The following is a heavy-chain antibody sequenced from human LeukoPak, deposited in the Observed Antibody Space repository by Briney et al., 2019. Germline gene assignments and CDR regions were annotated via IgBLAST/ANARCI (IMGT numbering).Heavy chain of an antibody. CDR2: IYSGGST. D-gene: IGHD6-13*01. V-gene: IGHV3-53*01. Sequence: PGGSLRLSCAASGFTVSSNYMSWVRQAPGKGLEWVSVIYSGGSTYYADSVKGRFTISRDNAKNSLYLQMNSLRAEDTAVYYCARDEGIAAAAFDYWGQGTLVTVSS. J-gene: IGHJ4*02. CDR3: ARDEGIAAAAFDY. CDR1: GFTVSSNY.